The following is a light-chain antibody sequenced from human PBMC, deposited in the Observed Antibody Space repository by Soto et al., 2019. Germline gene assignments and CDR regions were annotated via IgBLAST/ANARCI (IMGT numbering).Light chain of an antibody. Sequence: EIVLAQSPATLSLSPGERVTLTCRASQSVRSYLAWYQQKPGQAPRLLIYDASNRATGIPARFSGSGSGTDFTLNIRSLEPEDFAVYYCQQRANWPAPFCQGTRLQIK. CDR3: QQRANWPAP. V-gene: IGKV3-11*01. J-gene: IGKJ5*01. CDR1: QSVRSY. CDR2: DAS.